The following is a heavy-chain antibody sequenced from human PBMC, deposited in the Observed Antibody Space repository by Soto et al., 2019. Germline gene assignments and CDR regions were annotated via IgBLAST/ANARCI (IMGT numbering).Heavy chain of an antibody. CDR2: ISYDGSNK. V-gene: IGHV3-30-3*01. CDR1: EFTYSSYA. J-gene: IGHJ4*02. CDR3: ARDYDSSGYYYGYFDY. D-gene: IGHD3-22*01. Sequence: PGGSLRLSCVASEFTYSSYAMHWVRQAPGKGLEWVAVISYDGSNKYYADSVKGRFTISRDNSKNTLYLQMNSLRAEDTAVYYCARDYDSSGYYYGYFDYWGQGTLVTVSP.